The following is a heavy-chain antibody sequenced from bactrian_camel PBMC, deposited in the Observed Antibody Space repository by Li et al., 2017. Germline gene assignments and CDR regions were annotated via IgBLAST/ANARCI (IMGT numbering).Heavy chain of an antibody. CDR2: KFRGGGST. CDR3: AASRGVASFSAMTYAY. V-gene: IGHV3S25*01. Sequence: LVESGGGSVQGGGSLRLSCAASGDTFRNYCMAWFRQAPGKEREGVAAKFRGGGSTNYADSVKGRFTISQDNTENTLYLQMNSLKPEDTAMYYCAASRGVASFSAMTYAYWGQGTQVTV. D-gene: IGHD1*01. CDR1: GDTFRNYC. J-gene: IGHJ4*01.